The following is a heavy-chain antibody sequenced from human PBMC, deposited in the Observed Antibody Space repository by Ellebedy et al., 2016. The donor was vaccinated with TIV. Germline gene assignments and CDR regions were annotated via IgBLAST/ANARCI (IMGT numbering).Heavy chain of an antibody. D-gene: IGHD6-13*01. CDR3: ARDPLYSSSYGDFDY. V-gene: IGHV3-11*05. CDR2: ISSSSSYT. J-gene: IGHJ4*02. CDR1: GFTFSYYY. Sequence: GGSLRLXXAASGFTFSYYYMSWIRQAPGKGLEWVSYISSSSSYTNYADSVKGRFTISRDNAKNSLYLQMNSLRAEDTAVYYCARDPLYSSSYGDFDYWGQGTLVTVSS.